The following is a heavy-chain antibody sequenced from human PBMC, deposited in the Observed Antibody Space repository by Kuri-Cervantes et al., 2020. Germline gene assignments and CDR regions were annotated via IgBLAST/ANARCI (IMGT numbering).Heavy chain of an antibody. CDR3: ARSLAAAGLFDY. CDR1: GFTFSSYW. Sequence: GESLKISCAASGFTFSSYWMSWVRQAPGKGLEWVANIKQDGSEKYYVDSVKGRFTISRDNAKNSLYLQMNSLRAEDTAVYYCARSLAAAGLFDYWGQGTLVTVSS. D-gene: IGHD6-13*01. CDR2: IKQDGSEK. J-gene: IGHJ4*02. V-gene: IGHV3-7*01.